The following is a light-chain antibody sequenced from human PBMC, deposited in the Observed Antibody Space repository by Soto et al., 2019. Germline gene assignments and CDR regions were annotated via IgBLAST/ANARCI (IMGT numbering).Light chain of an antibody. V-gene: IGLV2-8*01. Sequence: QSALTQPPSASGSPGQSVTISFTGTSSDVGGYNYVSWYQQHPGKAPKLMIYEVSKLPSGVPDRFSGSKSGNTASLTVSGLQAEDEADYYCSSYAGSNVVFGGGTKLTVL. CDR1: SSDVGGYNY. CDR3: SSYAGSNVV. J-gene: IGLJ2*01. CDR2: EVS.